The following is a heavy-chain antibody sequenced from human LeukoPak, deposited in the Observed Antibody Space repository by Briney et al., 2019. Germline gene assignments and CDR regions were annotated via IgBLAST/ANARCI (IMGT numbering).Heavy chain of an antibody. J-gene: IGHJ3*02. V-gene: IGHV3-48*01. Sequence: GGSLRLSCAASGFSFSSYGMHWVRQAPGKGLEWVSYISSSSSTIYYSDSVKGRFTISRDSAKKSLYLQMNSLRAEDTAVYYCARDGGWNYQNAFDIWGQGTMVTVSS. CDR2: ISSSSSTI. CDR3: ARDGGWNYQNAFDI. D-gene: IGHD1-7*01. CDR1: GFSFSSYG.